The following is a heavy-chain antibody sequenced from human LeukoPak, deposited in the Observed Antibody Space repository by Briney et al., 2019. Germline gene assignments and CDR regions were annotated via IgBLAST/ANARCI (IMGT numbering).Heavy chain of an antibody. Sequence: GGSLRLSCAASGFTFSSYSMNWVRQAPGKGLEWVSYISSSSSTIYYADSVNGRFTISRDNAKNSLYLQMNSLRDEDTAVYYCAKSARYYFDYWGQGTLVTVSS. V-gene: IGHV3-48*02. CDR3: AKSARYYFDY. CDR2: ISSSSSTI. J-gene: IGHJ4*02. CDR1: GFTFSSYS.